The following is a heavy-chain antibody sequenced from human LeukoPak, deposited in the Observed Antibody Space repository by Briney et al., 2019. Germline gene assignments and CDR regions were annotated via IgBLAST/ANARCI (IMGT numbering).Heavy chain of an antibody. Sequence: GGSLRLSCAASGFTFSSYSMNWVRQAPGKGLEWVSSISSSSYIYYADSVKGRFTISRDNAKNSLYLQMNSLRAEDTAVYYCARDRCGGCLDYYCGMDVWGKGTTVTVSS. D-gene: IGHD2-21*01. CDR2: ISSSSYI. CDR3: ARDRCGGCLDYYCGMDV. J-gene: IGHJ6*04. CDR1: GFTFSSYS. V-gene: IGHV3-21*01.